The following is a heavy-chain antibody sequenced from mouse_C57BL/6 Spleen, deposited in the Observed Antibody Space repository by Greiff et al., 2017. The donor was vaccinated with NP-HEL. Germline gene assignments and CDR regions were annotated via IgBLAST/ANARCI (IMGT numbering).Heavy chain of an antibody. D-gene: IGHD4-1*01. Sequence: EVKLVESGGGLVQPKGSLKLSCAASGFSFNTYAMNWVRQAPGKGLEWVARIRSKSNNYATYYADSVKDRFTISRDDSESMLYLQMNNLKTEDTAMYYCVTGGTGYYAMDYWGQGTSVTVSS. J-gene: IGHJ4*01. CDR3: VTGGTGYYAMDY. CDR2: IRSKSNNYAT. CDR1: GFSFNTYA. V-gene: IGHV10-1*01.